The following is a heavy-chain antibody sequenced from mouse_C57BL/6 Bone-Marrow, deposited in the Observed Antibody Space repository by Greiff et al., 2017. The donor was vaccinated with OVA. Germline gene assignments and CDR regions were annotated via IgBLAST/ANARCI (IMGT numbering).Heavy chain of an antibody. CDR1: GYTFTSYW. D-gene: IGHD2-5*01. J-gene: IGHJ3*01. CDR3: AIYYSNSAWFAY. V-gene: IGHV1-64*01. CDR2: IHPNSGST. Sequence: QVQLQQPGAELVKPGASVKLSCKASGYTFTSYWMHWVKQRPGQGLEWIGMIHPNSGSTNYNEKFKSKATLTVDKSSSTAYMQLSSLTSEDSAVYYCAIYYSNSAWFAYWGQGTLVTVSA.